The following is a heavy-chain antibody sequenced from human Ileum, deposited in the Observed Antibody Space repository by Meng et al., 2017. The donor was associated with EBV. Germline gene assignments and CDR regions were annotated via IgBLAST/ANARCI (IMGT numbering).Heavy chain of an antibody. CDR3: TRHAWGGSYPEPFDY. V-gene: IGHV3-73*02. CDR2: ITSKANSYAT. D-gene: IGHD1-26*01. J-gene: IGHJ4*02. CDR1: GFTFSGSA. Sequence: EVPLVEPGGGVVQPGRSLKLSCAASGFTFSGSAMHWVRQASGKGREWVGRITSKANSYATAYAVSVKGRFTISRDDSKNTAYLQMNSLKAEDTAVYYCTRHAWGGSYPEPFDYWGQGTLVTVSS.